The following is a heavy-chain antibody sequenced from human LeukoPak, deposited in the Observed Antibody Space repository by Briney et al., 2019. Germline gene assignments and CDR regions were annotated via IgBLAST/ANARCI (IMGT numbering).Heavy chain of an antibody. J-gene: IGHJ4*02. CDR1: GGSVISTSYY. Sequence: PSETLTLTCSVSGGSVISTSYYWAWIRQPPGKGLEWVGSIFYNGDTYYNPSLESRVTISVDTSKNQFSLKLTSVTAADTAVYYCARQGSGYSFGWWGQGTLV. CDR2: IFYNGDT. V-gene: IGHV4-39*01. CDR3: ARQGSGYSFGW. D-gene: IGHD5-18*01.